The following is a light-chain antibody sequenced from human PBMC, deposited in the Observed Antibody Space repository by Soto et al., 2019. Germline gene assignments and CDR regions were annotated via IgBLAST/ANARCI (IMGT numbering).Light chain of an antibody. CDR2: GAS. J-gene: IGKJ4*01. Sequence: EIVLTQSPGTLSLSPGERATLSCRTSQSVSSSYLAWYQQKPGQAPRLLIYGASSRATGIPDRFSGSGDGXXXTLTISRLEPEDFAVYYCQQYGSSPHTFGGGTKVDIK. CDR3: QQYGSSPHT. V-gene: IGKV3-20*01. CDR1: QSVSSSY.